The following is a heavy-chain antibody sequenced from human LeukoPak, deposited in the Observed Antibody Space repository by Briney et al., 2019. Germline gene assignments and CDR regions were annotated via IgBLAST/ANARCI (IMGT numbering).Heavy chain of an antibody. CDR2: IRYDGSNK. V-gene: IGHV3-30*04. CDR1: GLTFSAHA. CDR3: ANSANTVTTWFDY. Sequence: GRSLRLSCADSGLTFSAHAMHWVRQAPGKGLEWVAFIRYDGSNKYYADSVKGRFTISRDNSKNTLYLQMNSLRAEDTAVYYCANSANTVTTWFDYWGQGTLVTVSS. J-gene: IGHJ4*02. D-gene: IGHD4-17*01.